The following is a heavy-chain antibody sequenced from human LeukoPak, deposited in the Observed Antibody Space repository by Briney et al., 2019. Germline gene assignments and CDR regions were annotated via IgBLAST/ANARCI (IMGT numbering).Heavy chain of an antibody. CDR1: GESFSGYF. J-gene: IGHJ2*01. D-gene: IGHD3-10*01. V-gene: IGHV4-34*01. CDR2: INHSGYT. Sequence: SETLSLTCAVYGESFSGYFWSWIRQPPGKGLEWIGEINHSGYTNYNPSLKSRVTISVGTSKKQFSLKLNSVTAADTAIYYCARIWPDLWGRGTLVSVSS. CDR3: ARIWPDL.